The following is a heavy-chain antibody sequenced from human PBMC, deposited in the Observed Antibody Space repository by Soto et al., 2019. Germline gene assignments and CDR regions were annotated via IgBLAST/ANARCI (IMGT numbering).Heavy chain of an antibody. CDR3: ARSARLFDY. CDR1: GDSISSPY. J-gene: IGHJ4*02. V-gene: IGHV4-59*11. Sequence: ASETMSLTCSVSGDSISSPYWRWIRQPPGKGLEYMGYIYHTGITNYNPSLKSRFTVSLDTSKNQFSLKLSSVTAADTAVYYCARSARLFDYWGQGIRVTVSS. CDR2: IYHTGIT.